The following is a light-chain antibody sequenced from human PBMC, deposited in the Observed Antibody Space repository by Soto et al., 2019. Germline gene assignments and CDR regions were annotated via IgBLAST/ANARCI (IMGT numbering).Light chain of an antibody. CDR2: GAS. CDR1: QSVSGRY. Sequence: EIVLTQSPGTLSLSPGERATISCRASQSVSGRYLAWYQQKPGQAPRLFITGASTRATGIPDRFSGSGSGTDFTLTIIRLEPEDFAVYYCQQYGNSRWTFGQGTKVDIK. J-gene: IGKJ1*01. CDR3: QQYGNSRWT. V-gene: IGKV3-20*01.